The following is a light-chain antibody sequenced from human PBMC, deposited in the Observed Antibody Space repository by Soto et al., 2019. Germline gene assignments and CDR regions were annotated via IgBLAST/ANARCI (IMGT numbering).Light chain of an antibody. CDR1: QSIGNW. V-gene: IGKV1-5*03. CDR3: QQYDSYPYT. CDR2: KAS. J-gene: IGKJ2*01. Sequence: DIQMTQSPSTLSASEGDRVTITCRASQSIGNWLAWYQQKTGKAPKLLIYKASILQSGVPARFSGSGSGTEFTLTISSLQPDDFATYDCQQYDSYPYTFGQGTKVDIK.